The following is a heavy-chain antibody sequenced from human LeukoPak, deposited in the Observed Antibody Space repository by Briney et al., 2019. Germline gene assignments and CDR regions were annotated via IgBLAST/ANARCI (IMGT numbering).Heavy chain of an antibody. Sequence: GRSLRLSCAASGFTFSSYAMHWVRQAPGKGLEWVAVISYDGSNKYYADSVKGRFTISRDNSKNTLYLQMNSLRAEDTAVYYCARDPKPSGIAVAGFDYWGQGTLVTVSS. CDR3: ARDPKPSGIAVAGFDY. J-gene: IGHJ4*02. CDR1: GFTFSSYA. V-gene: IGHV3-30*04. D-gene: IGHD6-19*01. CDR2: ISYDGSNK.